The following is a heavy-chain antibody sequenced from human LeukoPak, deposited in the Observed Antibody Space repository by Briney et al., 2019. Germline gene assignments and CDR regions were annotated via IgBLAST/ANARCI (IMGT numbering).Heavy chain of an antibody. CDR3: TREALGFCSGGSCVHWFDP. CDR2: IYYSGST. D-gene: IGHD2-15*01. Sequence: AGGSLRLSCAASGFTFSSSPMSWVRQAPGKGLEWIGYIYYSGSTNYNPSLESRVTISVDTSKNQFSLKMRSVTAADTAVYYCTREALGFCSGGSCVHWFDPWGQGTLVTVSS. V-gene: IGHV4-59*01. CDR1: GFTFSSSP. J-gene: IGHJ5*02.